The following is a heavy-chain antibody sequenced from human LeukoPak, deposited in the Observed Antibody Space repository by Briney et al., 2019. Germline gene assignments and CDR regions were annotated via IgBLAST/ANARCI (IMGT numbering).Heavy chain of an antibody. V-gene: IGHV4-4*02. Sequence: SETLSLTCAVSGGSISSSNWWSWVRQPPGKGLEWIGEIYHSGSTNYNPSLKSRVTISVDKSKNQFSLKLSSVTAADTAVYYCARRADYYDILTGYYQYFDYWGQGTLVTVSS. CDR2: IYHSGST. CDR3: ARRADYYDILTGYYQYFDY. J-gene: IGHJ4*02. CDR1: GGSISSSNW. D-gene: IGHD3-9*01.